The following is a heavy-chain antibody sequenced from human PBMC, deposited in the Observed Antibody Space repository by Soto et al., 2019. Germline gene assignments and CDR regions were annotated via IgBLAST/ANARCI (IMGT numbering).Heavy chain of an antibody. CDR3: ARDSSIPGLFGSGSYYYYYGMDV. CDR2: IYYSGST. V-gene: IGHV4-31*03. D-gene: IGHD3-10*01. J-gene: IGHJ6*02. CDR1: GGSISSGGYY. Sequence: KTSETLSLTCTVSGGSISSGGYYWSWIRQHPGKGLEWIGYIYYSGSTYYNPSLKSRVTISVDTSKNQFSLKLSSVTAADTAVYYCARDSSIPGLFGSGSYYYYYGMDVWGQGTTVTVSS.